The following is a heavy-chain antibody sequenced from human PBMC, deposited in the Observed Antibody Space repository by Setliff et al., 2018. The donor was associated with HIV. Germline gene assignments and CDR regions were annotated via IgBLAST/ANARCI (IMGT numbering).Heavy chain of an antibody. CDR2: ISSSSTHI. Sequence: GGSLRLSCTASAFTFNKYAMAWVRQAPGKGLEWVSSISSSSTHIYYADSVKGRFTISRDNAKNSLYLQMNSLRAEDTAVYYCARLCMLYEVGYYYYYMDVWGKGTTVTVSS. J-gene: IGHJ6*03. V-gene: IGHV3-21*01. CDR1: AFTFNKYA. CDR3: ARLCMLYEVGYYYYYMDV. D-gene: IGHD2-8*01.